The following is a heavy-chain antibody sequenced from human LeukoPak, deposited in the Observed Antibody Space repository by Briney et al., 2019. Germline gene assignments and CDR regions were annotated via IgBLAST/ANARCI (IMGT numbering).Heavy chain of an antibody. CDR1: GYTFTSYG. CDR2: ISAYNGNT. V-gene: IGHV1-18*01. Sequence: GASVKVSCKASGYTFTSYGISWVRQAPGQGREWMGWISAYNGNTNYAQKLQGRVTMTTDTSTSTAYMELRSLRSDDTAVYYCARAPIVGASGAFDIWGQGTMVTVSS. CDR3: ARAPIVGASGAFDI. D-gene: IGHD1-26*01. J-gene: IGHJ3*02.